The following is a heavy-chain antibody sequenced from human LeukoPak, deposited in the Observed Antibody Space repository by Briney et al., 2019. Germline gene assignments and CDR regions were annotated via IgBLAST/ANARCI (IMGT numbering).Heavy chain of an antibody. CDR2: IYYSGNT. CDR1: GGSISSSSYY. V-gene: IGHV4-39*07. Sequence: TSETLSLTCTVSGGSISSSSYYWGWIRQPPGKGLEWIGSIYYSGNTYYNPSLKSRVTISADTSKNQISLKLRSVTAADTAVYYCARDRGGSYYGELDYWGQGTLVTVSS. D-gene: IGHD1-26*01. CDR3: ARDRGGSYYGELDY. J-gene: IGHJ4*02.